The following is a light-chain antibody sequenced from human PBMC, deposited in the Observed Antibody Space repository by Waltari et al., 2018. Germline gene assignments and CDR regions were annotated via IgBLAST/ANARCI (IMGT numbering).Light chain of an antibody. J-gene: IGKJ5*01. V-gene: IGKV1-39*01. CDR3: QQSYSAPFT. CDR1: RGIDAY. CDR2: DAS. Sequence: DIQLTQSPSSLSSSVVDRVTITCRASRGIDAYLNWYQQQPGKAPQLLIYDASTLQRGVPTRFSGGGIGTDFSLTISDLQPEGFATYFCQQSYSAPFTFVRGTRLE.